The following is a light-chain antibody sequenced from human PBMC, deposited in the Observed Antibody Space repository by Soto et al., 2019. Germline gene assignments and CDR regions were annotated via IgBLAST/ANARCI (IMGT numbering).Light chain of an antibody. CDR3: QQYGRSPSP. CDR1: QSFSSSY. V-gene: IGKV3-20*01. Sequence: DTVMTRSRVTLSVSLGKRATVSFRSSQSFSSSYLAWYQQKPGQAPMLLIYGASSRATGIPDRFSGSGSGTDFTLTISSLEPEDFAVYYCQQYGRSPSPFGGGTKV. J-gene: IGKJ4*01. CDR2: GAS.